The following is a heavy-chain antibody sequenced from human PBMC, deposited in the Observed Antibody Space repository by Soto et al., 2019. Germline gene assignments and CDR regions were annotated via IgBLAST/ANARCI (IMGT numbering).Heavy chain of an antibody. Sequence: ASVKVSCKASGYTFTSYYMHWVRQAPGQGLEWMGIINPSGGSTSYAQKFQGRVTMTRDTSTSTVYMELSSLSSEDTAVYYCARDHRPNDAFDIWGQGTMVTVSS. CDR1: GYTFTSYY. V-gene: IGHV1-46*01. J-gene: IGHJ3*02. CDR2: INPSGGST. CDR3: ARDHRPNDAFDI.